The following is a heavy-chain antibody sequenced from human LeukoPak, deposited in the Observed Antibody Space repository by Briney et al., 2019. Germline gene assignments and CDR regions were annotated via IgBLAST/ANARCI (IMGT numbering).Heavy chain of an antibody. J-gene: IGHJ4*02. D-gene: IGHD3-22*01. CDR3: ARGGYYYDSSGYPFDY. CDR2: IYTSGST. CDR1: GGSISSYY. Sequence: SETLSLTCTVSGGSISSYYWSWIRQPAGKGLEWIGRIYTSGSTNYNPSLKSRVTISVDKSNNQFSLKLSSVTAADTAVYYCARGGYYYDSSGYPFDYWGQGTLVTVSS. V-gene: IGHV4-4*07.